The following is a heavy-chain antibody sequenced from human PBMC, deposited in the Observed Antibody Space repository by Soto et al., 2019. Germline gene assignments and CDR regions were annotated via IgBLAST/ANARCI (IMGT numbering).Heavy chain of an antibody. Sequence: QVQLVESGGGLVKPGGSLRLPCAASGFTFSDYYMSWIRQAPGKGLEWLSYISTSSSYTNYADSVKGRFTISRDNAMNSLYLQMNSLRAEDTAVYYCARLRLTGYFDYWGQGTLVTVSS. J-gene: IGHJ4*02. CDR2: ISTSSSYT. CDR1: GFTFSDYY. CDR3: ARLRLTGYFDY. V-gene: IGHV3-11*05.